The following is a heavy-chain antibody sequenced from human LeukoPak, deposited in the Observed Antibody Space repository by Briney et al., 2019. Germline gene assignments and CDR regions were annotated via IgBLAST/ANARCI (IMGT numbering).Heavy chain of an antibody. CDR2: ISGSGGST. CDR3: AKGHNIVATTGFDY. CDR1: GFTFSSYA. J-gene: IGHJ4*02. D-gene: IGHD5-12*01. V-gene: IGHV3-23*01. Sequence: GGSLRLSCAASGFTFSSYAMSWVHQAPGKGLERVSAISGSGGSTYYADSVKGRFTISRDNSKNTLYLQMNSLRAEDTAVYYCAKGHNIVATTGFDYWGQGALVTVSS.